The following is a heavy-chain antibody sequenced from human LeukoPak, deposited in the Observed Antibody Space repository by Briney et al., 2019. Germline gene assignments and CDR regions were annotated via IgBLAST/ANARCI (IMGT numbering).Heavy chain of an antibody. D-gene: IGHD1/OR15-1a*01. CDR2: IYYSGNT. CDR1: GDSMSSYY. Sequence: PSETLSLTCTVSGDSMSSYYWACIRQPPGDGLEWIGFIYYSGNTNYNPPLKSRVTISIDTSKNQFSLNLTSVTAADTAVYYCVRLPGRTTTSRPFDYWGRGALVTVSS. J-gene: IGHJ4*02. CDR3: VRLPGRTTTSRPFDY. V-gene: IGHV4-59*08.